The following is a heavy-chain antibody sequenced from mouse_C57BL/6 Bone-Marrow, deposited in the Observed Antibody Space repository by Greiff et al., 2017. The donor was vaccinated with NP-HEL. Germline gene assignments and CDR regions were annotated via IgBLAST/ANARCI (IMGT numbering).Heavy chain of an antibody. J-gene: IGHJ1*03. Sequence: VQLQQSGAELMKPGASVKLSCKATGYTFTGYWIEWVKQRPGHGLEWIGEILPGSGSTNYNEKFKGKATLPADTSSNTAYMHLSILTTEDSAIYYCANYGSSPSYWYFDVWGTGTTVTVSS. CDR2: ILPGSGST. CDR3: ANYGSSPSYWYFDV. V-gene: IGHV1-9*01. CDR1: GYTFTGYW. D-gene: IGHD1-1*01.